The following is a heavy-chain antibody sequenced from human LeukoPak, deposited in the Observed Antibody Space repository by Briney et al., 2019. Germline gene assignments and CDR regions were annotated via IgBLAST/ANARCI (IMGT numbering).Heavy chain of an antibody. V-gene: IGHV4-59*01. D-gene: IGHD3-10*01. CDR3: ARIVPYNYGYIDY. J-gene: IGHJ4*02. CDR1: GGSISSCY. Sequence: SETLSLTCTVSGGSISSCYWIWIRQPPGKGLEWIGYIYYSGYTNYHPSLKSRVTISLDTSKNQFSLKLSSVTAADTAVYYCARIVPYNYGYIDYWGQGTLVTVSS. CDR2: IYYSGYT.